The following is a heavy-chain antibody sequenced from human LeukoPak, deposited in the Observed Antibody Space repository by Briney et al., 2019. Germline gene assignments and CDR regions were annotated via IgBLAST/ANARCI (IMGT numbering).Heavy chain of an antibody. D-gene: IGHD3-22*01. CDR3: AREAYYYDSSGQNTLGY. CDR1: GGSISSSSYY. V-gene: IGHV4-39*07. J-gene: IGHJ4*02. CDR2: IYYSGNT. Sequence: PSETLSLTCTVSGGSISSSSYYWGWIRQPPGKGLEWIGSIYYSGNTYYNPSLKSRVTISVDTSKNQFSLKLSSVTAADTAVYYCAREAYYYDSSGQNTLGYWGQGTLVTVSS.